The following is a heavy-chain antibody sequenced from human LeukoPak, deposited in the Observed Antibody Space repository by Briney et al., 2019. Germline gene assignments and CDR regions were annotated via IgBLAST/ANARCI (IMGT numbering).Heavy chain of an antibody. Sequence: GGSLILSCAASGFTFSSYALSWVRQAPGKGLEWVSAISGSGGRTYYADSVKGRFTISRDNSKNTLYLQMNSLRAEDTAVYYCAKVARVATIGDYWGQGTLVTVSS. CDR1: GFTFSSYA. J-gene: IGHJ4*02. CDR2: ISGSGGRT. V-gene: IGHV3-23*01. D-gene: IGHD5-12*01. CDR3: AKVARVATIGDY.